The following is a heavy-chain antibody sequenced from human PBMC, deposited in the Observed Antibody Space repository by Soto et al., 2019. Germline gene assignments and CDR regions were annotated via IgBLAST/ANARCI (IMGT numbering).Heavy chain of an antibody. D-gene: IGHD7-27*01. CDR3: TRANWYSEY. CDR2: IYYNGNT. Sequence: QVQLQESGPGLVKPSETLSLTCSVSGGSISNHYWSWIRQPPGKGLEWIGYIYYNGNTNYNPSLKSRVTMAVDTSRNQISLNLTTVIAADTAVYYCTRANWYSEYWGQGTLVTVSS. V-gene: IGHV4-59*11. J-gene: IGHJ4*02. CDR1: GGSISNHY.